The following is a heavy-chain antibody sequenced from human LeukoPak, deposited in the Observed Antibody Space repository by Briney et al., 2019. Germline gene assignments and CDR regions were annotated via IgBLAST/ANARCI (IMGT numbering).Heavy chain of an antibody. D-gene: IGHD3-22*01. V-gene: IGHV3-21*01. J-gene: IGHJ4*02. CDR2: ITNTGTYS. Sequence: GGSLRLSCAASGFTFSAYNINWVRQAPGKALEWVSSITNTGTYSFYGDSVKGRFTISRDNARNSLYLQMNSLRAEDTAVYYCARVPTYDSSGSVGWGQGTLVTVSS. CDR1: GFTFSAYN. CDR3: ARVPTYDSSGSVG.